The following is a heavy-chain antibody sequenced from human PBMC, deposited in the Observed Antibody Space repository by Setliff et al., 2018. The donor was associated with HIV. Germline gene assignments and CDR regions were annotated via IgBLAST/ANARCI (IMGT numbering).Heavy chain of an antibody. CDR2: IYYGGST. CDR3: ARQGGYSGYGFYYYYYYMDV. Sequence: KPSETLSLTCTVSGGSISSNSYYWGWIRQPPGKGLEWIGSIYYGGSTYYNPSLKSRVTISVDTSKNQFSLKLSSVTAADTAVYYCARQGGYSGYGFYYYYYYMDVWGKGTTVTVSS. CDR1: GGSISSNSYY. V-gene: IGHV4-39*01. D-gene: IGHD5-12*01. J-gene: IGHJ6*03.